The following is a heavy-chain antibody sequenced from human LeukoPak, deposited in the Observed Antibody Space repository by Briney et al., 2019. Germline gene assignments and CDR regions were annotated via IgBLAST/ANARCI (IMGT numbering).Heavy chain of an antibody. CDR2: IRSGGST. V-gene: IGHV3-53*05. J-gene: IGHJ2*01. CDR3: ARGSTVSGNWYFAL. D-gene: IGHD4-11*01. CDR1: GFTVSSSY. Sequence: GGSLRLSCAASGFTVSSSYMTWVRQAPGQGLEWVSVIRSGGSTVYADSVKGRFTISRDNSKNTVYLQMDSLRAEDTALYYCARGSTVSGNWYFALWGRGTLVTVSS.